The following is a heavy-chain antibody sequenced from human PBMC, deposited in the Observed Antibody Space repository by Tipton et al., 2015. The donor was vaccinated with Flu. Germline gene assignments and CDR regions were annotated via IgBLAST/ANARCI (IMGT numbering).Heavy chain of an antibody. CDR3: AREGSRGALYY. D-gene: IGHD2-15*01. J-gene: IGHJ4*02. CDR1: GDSLSRDGVA. Sequence: GLVKPSQTLSLTCAISGDSLSRDGVAWNWIRQSPSRGLEWLGRTYYRSKWSNDYAVSVRSRITINPDTSKNQFSLQLSSVSPDDTAVYYCAREGSRGALYYWGQGTLVTVSS. V-gene: IGHV6-1*01. CDR2: TYYRSKWSN.